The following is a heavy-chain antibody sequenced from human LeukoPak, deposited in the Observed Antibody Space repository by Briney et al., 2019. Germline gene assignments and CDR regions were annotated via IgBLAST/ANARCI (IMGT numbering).Heavy chain of an antibody. D-gene: IGHD2-21*02. V-gene: IGHV3-23*01. J-gene: IGHJ4*02. CDR2: VSNSGDRT. Sequence: GGPLRLSCAASGSTFSSYGMNWVRQAPGKGLEWVSTVSNSGDRTFYADSVKGRFTISGDNSKSMLSLQMNSLRADDTAVYYCARDQDQFVVVPATQFDCWGQGTLGTVSS. CDR3: ARDQDQFVVVPATQFDC. CDR1: GSTFSSYG.